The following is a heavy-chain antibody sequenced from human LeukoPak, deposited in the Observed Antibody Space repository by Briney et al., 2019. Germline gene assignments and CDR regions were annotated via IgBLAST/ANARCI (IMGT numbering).Heavy chain of an antibody. Sequence: SETLSLTCTVSGGSISSGSYYWSWIRQPAGKGLEWIGRIYTSGSTNYNPSLKSRVTMSVDTSKNQFSLKLSSVTAADTAVYYCARGGFSYYDSSGYLNFDSWGQGTLVTVSS. D-gene: IGHD3-22*01. V-gene: IGHV4-61*02. CDR1: GGSISSGSYY. J-gene: IGHJ4*02. CDR3: ARGGFSYYDSSGYLNFDS. CDR2: IYTSGST.